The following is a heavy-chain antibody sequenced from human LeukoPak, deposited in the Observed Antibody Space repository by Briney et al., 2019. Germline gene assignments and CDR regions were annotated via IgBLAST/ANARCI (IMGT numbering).Heavy chain of an antibody. J-gene: IGHJ4*02. V-gene: IGHV4-4*02. D-gene: IGHD1-7*01. CDR1: GASISSGPW. CDR2: ISHSGST. Sequence: KPSQTLSLTCAVSGASISSGPWWTWVRQPPGKGLEWIGEISHSGSTNYNPSLKSRVNMSVDKSKNQFSLKLSSVTAADTAVYYCARANYEPLDCWGQGTLVTVSS. CDR3: ARANYEPLDC.